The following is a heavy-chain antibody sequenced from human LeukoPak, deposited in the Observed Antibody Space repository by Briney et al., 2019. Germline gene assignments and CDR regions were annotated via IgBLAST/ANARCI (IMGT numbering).Heavy chain of an antibody. CDR1: GYIFTTYL. CDR2: IHPGDSGA. J-gene: IGHJ3*02. CDR3: ARDINTAMADGGAFDI. V-gene: IGHV5-51*01. Sequence: GESLKISCKGSGYIFTTYLIAWVRQLPGKGLEWMGIIHPGDSGARYSPSFQGQVTVSVDRSINTAYLQWSSLKASDTAMYYCARDINTAMADGGAFDIWGQGTMVTVSS. D-gene: IGHD5-18*01.